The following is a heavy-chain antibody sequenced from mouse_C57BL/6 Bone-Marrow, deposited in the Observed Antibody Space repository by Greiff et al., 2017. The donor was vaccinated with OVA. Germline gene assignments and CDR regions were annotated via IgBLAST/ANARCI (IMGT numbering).Heavy chain of an antibody. CDR1: GYTFTSYT. CDR2: INPSSGYT. J-gene: IGHJ2*01. Sequence: LVESGAELARPGASVKMSCKASGYTFTSYTMHWVKQRPGQGLEWIGYINPSSGYTKYNQKFKDKATLTADKSSSTAYMQLSSLTSEDSAVYYCARRRELGRGGFDYWGQGTTLTVSS. V-gene: IGHV1-4*01. D-gene: IGHD4-1*01. CDR3: ARRRELGRGGFDY.